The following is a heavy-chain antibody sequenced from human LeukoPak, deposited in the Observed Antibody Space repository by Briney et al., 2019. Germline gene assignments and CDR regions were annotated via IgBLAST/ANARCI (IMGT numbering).Heavy chain of an antibody. CDR1: GHTFTSYG. Sequence: ASVKVSCKASGHTFTSYGISWVRQAPGQGLEWMGWISAYNGNTSYAQKFQGRVTMTRDTSTSTVYMELSSLRSEDTAVYYCARDLTGATTEFDYWGQGTLVTVSS. J-gene: IGHJ4*02. D-gene: IGHD1-14*01. CDR2: ISAYNGNT. V-gene: IGHV1-18*01. CDR3: ARDLTGATTEFDY.